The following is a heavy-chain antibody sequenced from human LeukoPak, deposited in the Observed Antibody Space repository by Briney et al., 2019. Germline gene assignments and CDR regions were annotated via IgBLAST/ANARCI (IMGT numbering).Heavy chain of an antibody. D-gene: IGHD6-6*01. CDR2: ISSSSSYI. J-gene: IGHJ5*02. CDR1: GFTFSSYS. CDR3: ARDRIAARPGWFDP. Sequence: AGGSPRLSCAASGFTFSSYSMNWVRQAPGKGLEWVSSISSSSSYIYYADSVKGRFTISRDNAKNSLYLQMNSLRAEDTAVYYCARDRIAARPGWFDPWGQGTLVTVSS. V-gene: IGHV3-21*01.